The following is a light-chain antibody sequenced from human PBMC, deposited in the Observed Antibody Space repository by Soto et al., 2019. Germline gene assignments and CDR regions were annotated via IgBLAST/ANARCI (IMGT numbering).Light chain of an antibody. CDR3: QQCNNWPYT. CDR1: QSVSSN. Sequence: EVVMTQSPATLSVSPGERATLSCRASQSVSSNLVWYQQKPGQAPRLLIYDASTRATGIPARFSGSGSGTXXXXXXSXXQSEDFALYXXQQCNNWPYTFGHGTKLEIK. J-gene: IGKJ2*01. V-gene: IGKV3-15*01. CDR2: DAS.